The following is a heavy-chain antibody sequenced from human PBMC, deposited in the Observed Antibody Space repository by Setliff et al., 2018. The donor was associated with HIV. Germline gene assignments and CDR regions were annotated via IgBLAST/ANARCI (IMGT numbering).Heavy chain of an antibody. D-gene: IGHD3-16*01. Sequence: GGPVKVSCKASGFSFSRHYMHWVRQAPGEGLEWVAMINPSDGIPSYAQKFQDRVVVTRDTSRSIVYMELSSLLSEDTAVYFCTRAFPPMIPAAFDIWGLGTLVTVSS. CDR3: TRAFPPMIPAAFDI. J-gene: IGHJ3*02. V-gene: IGHV1-46*01. CDR1: GFSFSRHY. CDR2: INPSDGIP.